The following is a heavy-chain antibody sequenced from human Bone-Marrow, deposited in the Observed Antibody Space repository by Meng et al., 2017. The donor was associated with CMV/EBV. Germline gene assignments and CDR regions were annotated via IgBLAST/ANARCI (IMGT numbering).Heavy chain of an antibody. CDR2: VFHTGRT. Sequence: VSGDSLGRGRSYWGWIRQSPGGGLEWIGSVFHTGRTFYSPSFKSRVTVSVDTSKNEFSLTLSSVTAADTAVYYCARDDGNNWYYFDFWGPGTLVTVSS. CDR3: ARDDGNNWYYFDF. J-gene: IGHJ4*02. CDR1: GDSLGRGRSY. V-gene: IGHV4-39*07. D-gene: IGHD1-1*01.